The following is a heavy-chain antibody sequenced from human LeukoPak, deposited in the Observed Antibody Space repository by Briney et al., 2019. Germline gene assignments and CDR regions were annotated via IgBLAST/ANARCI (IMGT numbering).Heavy chain of an antibody. CDR1: GYGFCEVY. J-gene: IGHJ5*02. D-gene: IGHD4-11*01. Sequence: ASVKVSCKPSGYGFCEVYCNGVRQAPGQGLEWMGWINPHSGATNYAQRFQGRVSMDASFDTAYMELSRLTSDDTAVYYCATSSTVTHTRDPWGQGTLVTVSS. CDR3: ATSSTVTHTRDP. V-gene: IGHV1-2*02. CDR2: INPHSGAT.